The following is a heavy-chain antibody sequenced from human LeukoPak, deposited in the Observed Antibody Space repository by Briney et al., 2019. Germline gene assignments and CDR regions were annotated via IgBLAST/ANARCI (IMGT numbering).Heavy chain of an antibody. CDR3: ARVSSGSYYRTAYDY. J-gene: IGHJ4*02. D-gene: IGHD1-26*01. CDR1: GFTVRSNY. Sequence: GSLGLSFGSLGFTVRSNYMGLVRKAPRKGLEWVSVMYSGDNTYYADSVKGRFTISRDNSKNTLYLQMNSLRAEDTAVYYCARVSSGSYYRTAYDYWGPRTLVTASS. CDR2: MYSGDNT. V-gene: IGHV3-53*01.